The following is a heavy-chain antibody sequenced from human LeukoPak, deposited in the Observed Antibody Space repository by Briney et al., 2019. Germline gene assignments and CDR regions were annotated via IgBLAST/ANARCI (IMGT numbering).Heavy chain of an antibody. CDR1: GFTFSSYT. CDR2: ISGSSSYI. CDR3: ARSKRLVRSGWWFDP. D-gene: IGHD6-13*01. V-gene: IGHV3-21*01. J-gene: IGHJ5*02. Sequence: PGGSLRLSCTASGFTFSSYTMNWVRQAPGKGLEWVSSISGSSSYIYYADSVKGRFTISRDNAKNSLYLQMNSLRAEDTAVYYCARSKRLVRSGWWFDPWGQGTLVTVSS.